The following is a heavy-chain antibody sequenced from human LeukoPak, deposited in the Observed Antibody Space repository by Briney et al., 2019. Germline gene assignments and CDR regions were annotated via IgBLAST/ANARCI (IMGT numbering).Heavy chain of an antibody. D-gene: IGHD5-12*01. V-gene: IGHV3-13*01. J-gene: IGHJ6*02. Sequence: GGSLRLSCAASGFIFRSHDMHWVRQPTRKGLEWVSSIGTAGDTYFPGSVKGRFTISRDNAKNALYLQMNSLRAGDTAVYYCARERANYGMDVWGRGTTVTVSS. CDR1: GFIFRSHD. CDR3: ARERANYGMDV. CDR2: IGTAGDT.